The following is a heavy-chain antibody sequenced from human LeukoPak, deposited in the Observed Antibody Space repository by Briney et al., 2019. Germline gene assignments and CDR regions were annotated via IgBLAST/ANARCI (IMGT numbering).Heavy chain of an antibody. CDR2: IIPIFATA. CDR3: ARGGYDSSGYPGGYYYYYMDV. CDR1: GGTFTSYA. D-gene: IGHD3-22*01. J-gene: IGHJ6*03. V-gene: IGHV1-69*13. Sequence: SVKLSSTASGGTFTSYAISWVRQAPGQGLEWLGGIIPIFATANYAQKFQGRVTITADESTSTAYMELSSLRSEDTAVYYCARGGYDSSGYPGGYYYYYMDVWGKGTTVTVSS.